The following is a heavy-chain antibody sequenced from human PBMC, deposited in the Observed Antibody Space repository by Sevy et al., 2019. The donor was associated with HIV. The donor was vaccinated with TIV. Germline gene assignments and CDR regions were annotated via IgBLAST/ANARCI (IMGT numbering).Heavy chain of an antibody. Sequence: GGSLRLSCAASGFTFSSYWMSWVRQAPGKGLEWVANIKQDGSEKYYVYSVKGRFTISRDNAKNSLYLQMNSLRAEDTAVYYCARDRYCSSTSCYSDWYYYYYYGMDVWGQGTTVTVSS. CDR1: GFTFSSYW. CDR2: IKQDGSEK. D-gene: IGHD2-2*01. CDR3: ARDRYCSSTSCYSDWYYYYYYGMDV. J-gene: IGHJ6*02. V-gene: IGHV3-7*01.